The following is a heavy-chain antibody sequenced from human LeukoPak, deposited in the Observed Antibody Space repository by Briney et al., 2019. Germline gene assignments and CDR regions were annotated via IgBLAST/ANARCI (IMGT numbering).Heavy chain of an antibody. CDR3: ARGGVRGIQLWLL. CDR2: IYYSGST. J-gene: IGHJ4*02. CDR1: GGSISSSSYY. V-gene: IGHV4-39*07. Sequence: PSETLSLTCTVSGGSISSSSYYWGWIRQPPGKGLEWIGSIYYSGSTYYNPSLKSRVTISVDTSKNQFSLKLSSVTAADTAVYYCARGGVRGIQLWLLWGQGTLVTVSS. D-gene: IGHD5-18*01.